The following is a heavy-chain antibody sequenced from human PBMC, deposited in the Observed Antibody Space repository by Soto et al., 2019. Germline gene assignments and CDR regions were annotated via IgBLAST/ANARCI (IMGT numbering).Heavy chain of an antibody. J-gene: IGHJ3*02. V-gene: IGHV6-1*01. CDR3: ARGYCSSTSCYRDAFDI. Sequence: SQTLSLTCPVSVGSVSSNSSSLDWIRQSPSRGLEWLGRTYYRSKWYNDYAVSVKSRITINPDTSKNQFSLQLNSVTPEDTAVYYCARGYCSSTSCYRDAFDIWGQGTMVTVSS. CDR1: VGSVSSNSSS. D-gene: IGHD2-2*01. CDR2: TYYRSKWYN.